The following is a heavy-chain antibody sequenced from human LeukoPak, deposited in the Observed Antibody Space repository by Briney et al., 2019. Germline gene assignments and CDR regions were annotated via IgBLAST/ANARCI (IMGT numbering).Heavy chain of an antibody. V-gene: IGHV4-59*01. Sequence: PSETLSLTCTVSGGPISSYYWSWIRQPPGKGLEWIGYIFYSGCTNYNPSLKSRVTISVDTSKHQFSLKLSSVTAADTAVYYCARPNGEDRDYDFWSGYALDYWGQGTLVTVSS. CDR2: IFYSGCT. CDR1: GGPISSYY. D-gene: IGHD3-3*01. J-gene: IGHJ4*02. CDR3: ARPNGEDRDYDFWSGYALDY.